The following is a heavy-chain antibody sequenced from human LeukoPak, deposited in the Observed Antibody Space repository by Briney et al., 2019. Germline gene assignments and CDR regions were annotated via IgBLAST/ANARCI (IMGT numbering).Heavy chain of an antibody. V-gene: IGHV4-59*01. D-gene: IGHD3-3*01. CDR3: ARDRLESTIFGVVPIEYFQH. CDR1: GGSISSYY. Sequence: SETLSLTCTVSGGSISSYYWSWIRQPPGKGLEWIGYIYYSGSTNYNPSLKSRVTISVDTSKIQFSLKLNSVTTADTAVYYCARDRLESTIFGVVPIEYFQHWGQGTLVTVSS. CDR2: IYYSGST. J-gene: IGHJ1*01.